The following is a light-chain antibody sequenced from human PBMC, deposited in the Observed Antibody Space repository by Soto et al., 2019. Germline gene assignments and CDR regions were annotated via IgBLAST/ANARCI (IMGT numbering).Light chain of an antibody. CDR3: QQLSGYPWT. Sequence: IQLTQSPSSLSASVGDRVTITCRASQGIDNYLAWYQQKPGKAPKLLIYAASTLQSGVPSRFSGRGSGTDFTLTSSSLQPEDFATYSCQQLSGYPWTLGQGTKVDIK. J-gene: IGKJ1*01. CDR2: AAS. CDR1: QGIDNY. V-gene: IGKV1-9*01.